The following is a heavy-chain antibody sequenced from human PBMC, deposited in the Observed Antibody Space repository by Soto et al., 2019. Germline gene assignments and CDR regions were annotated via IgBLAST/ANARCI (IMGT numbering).Heavy chain of an antibody. CDR1: AFTFSSSA. CDR2: ISGSGGST. CDR3: AKWSSGYYYPSPRDAFDI. Sequence: PGGSLRLSWAASAFTFSSSAMSWVRQAPGKGLEWVSAISGSGGSTYYADSVKGRFTISRDNSKNTLYLQMNSLRAEDTAVYYCAKWSSGYYYPSPRDAFDICGQGTMVTVSS. V-gene: IGHV3-23*01. J-gene: IGHJ3*02. D-gene: IGHD3-22*01.